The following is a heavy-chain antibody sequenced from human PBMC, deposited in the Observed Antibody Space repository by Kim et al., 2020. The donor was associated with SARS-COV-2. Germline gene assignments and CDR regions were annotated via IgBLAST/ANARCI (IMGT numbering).Heavy chain of an antibody. CDR2: INSYGSII. CDR3: ARTKVPDWCYFPDH. CDR1: GFTFSSYW. D-gene: IGHD3-9*01. V-gene: IGHV3-74*01. J-gene: IGHJ1*01. Sequence: GGSLRLSCEASGFTFSSYWMYWVCQLPGKGLVWVSLINSYGSIIEYSDSVKGRFTISRDNAKSTLYLQMNSLIAEDTATYYCARTKVPDWCYFPDHWGQG.